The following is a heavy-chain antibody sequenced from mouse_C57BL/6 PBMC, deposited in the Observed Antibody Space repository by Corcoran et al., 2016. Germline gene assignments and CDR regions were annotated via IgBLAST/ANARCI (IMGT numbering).Heavy chain of an antibody. CDR2: ISYDGSN. CDR3: ARDPVFYYAMDY. V-gene: IGHV3-6*01. Sequence: DVQLQESGPGLVKPSQSLSLTCSVTGYSITSGYYWNWIRQFPGNKLEWMGYISYDGSNNYNPSLKNRISITRDTSKNQFFLKLNSVTTEDTATYYCARDPVFYYAMDYWGQGTSVTVS. CDR1: GYSITSGYY. J-gene: IGHJ4*01.